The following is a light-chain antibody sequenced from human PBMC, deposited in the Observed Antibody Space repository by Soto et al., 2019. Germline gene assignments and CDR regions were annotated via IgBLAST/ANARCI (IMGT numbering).Light chain of an antibody. Sequence: SALTQPASMSGSDGQSITISCTGSSGDVGGYNYVSWYQQHPGKAPKLMIYEVSNRPSGVSNRFSGSKSGNTASLTISGLQAEDEADYYCSSYTSTSTHYVFGTGTKVTVL. V-gene: IGLV2-14*01. J-gene: IGLJ1*01. CDR2: EVS. CDR3: SSYTSTSTHYV. CDR1: SGDVGGYNY.